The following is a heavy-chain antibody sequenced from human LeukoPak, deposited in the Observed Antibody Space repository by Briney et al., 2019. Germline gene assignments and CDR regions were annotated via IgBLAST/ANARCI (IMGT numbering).Heavy chain of an antibody. CDR3: ARGVVVVAATLYNWFDP. CDR1: GGSNSSYY. J-gene: IGHJ5*02. CDR2: IYTSGST. V-gene: IGHV4-4*07. D-gene: IGHD2-15*01. Sequence: SETLSLTCTVSGGSNSSYYWSWIRQPAGKGLEWIGRIYTSGSTNYNPSLKSRVTMSVDTSKNQFSLKLSSVTAADTAVYYCARGVVVVAATLYNWFDPWGQGTLVTVSS.